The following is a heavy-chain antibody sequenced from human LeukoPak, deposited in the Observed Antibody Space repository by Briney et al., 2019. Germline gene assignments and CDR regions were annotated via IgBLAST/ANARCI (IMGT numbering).Heavy chain of an antibody. Sequence: SETLSLTCAVSGYSISSGYYWGWLRQPPGKALEWIGSIYHSGSTYYNPSLKSRVTISVDTSKNQFSLKLSSVTAADTAVYYCARGRLKSITGTLPRFDPWGQGTLVTVSS. V-gene: IGHV4-38-2*01. J-gene: IGHJ5*02. CDR1: GYSISSGYY. CDR2: IYHSGST. CDR3: ARGRLKSITGTLPRFDP. D-gene: IGHD1-14*01.